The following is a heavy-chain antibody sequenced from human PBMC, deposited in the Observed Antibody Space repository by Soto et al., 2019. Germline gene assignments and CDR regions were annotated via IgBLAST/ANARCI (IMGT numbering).Heavy chain of an antibody. Sequence: GGSLRLSCAASGFTFSSYAMHWVRQAPGKGLEWVAVISYDGSNKYYADSVKGRFTISRDNSKNTLYLQMNSLRAEDTAVYYCARVSVGSAGPLDYWGQGTLVTVSS. CDR3: ARVSVGSAGPLDY. CDR2: ISYDGSNK. CDR1: GFTFSSYA. V-gene: IGHV3-30-3*01. D-gene: IGHD2-2*01. J-gene: IGHJ4*02.